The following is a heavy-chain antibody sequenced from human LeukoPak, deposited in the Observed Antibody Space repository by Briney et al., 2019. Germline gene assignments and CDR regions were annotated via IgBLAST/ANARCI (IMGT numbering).Heavy chain of an antibody. D-gene: IGHD4/OR15-4a*01. J-gene: IGHJ4*02. CDR3: ARRAGAYSHPYDY. Sequence: GGSLRLACTVSGFTVSSNSMSWVRQAPRKGLEWVSFIYSDNTHYSDSVKGRFTISRDNSKNTLYLQMNSLRAEDTAVYYCARRAGAYSHPYDYWGQGTLVTVSS. V-gene: IGHV3-53*01. CDR1: GFTVSSNS. CDR2: IYSDNT.